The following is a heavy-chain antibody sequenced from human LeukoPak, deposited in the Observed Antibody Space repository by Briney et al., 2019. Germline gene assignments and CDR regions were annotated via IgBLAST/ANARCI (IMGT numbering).Heavy chain of an antibody. V-gene: IGHV3-23*01. CDR3: ATVRSIVVPAAKGAFDI. Sequence: GGSLRLSCAASGFTFSSYAMSWVRQAPGKGLEWVSAISGSGGSTYYADSVKGRFTISRDNSKNTLYLQMNSLRAEDTAVYYCATVRSIVVPAAKGAFDIWGQGTMVTVSS. CDR1: GFTFSSYA. D-gene: IGHD2-2*01. J-gene: IGHJ3*02. CDR2: ISGSGGST.